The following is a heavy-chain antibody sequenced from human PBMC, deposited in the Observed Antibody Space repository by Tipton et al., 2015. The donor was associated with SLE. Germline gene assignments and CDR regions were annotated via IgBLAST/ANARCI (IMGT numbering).Heavy chain of an antibody. CDR2: ISYDGSNK. Sequence: SLRLSCAASGFTFSNYWMSWVRQAPGKGLEWVAVISYDGSNKYYADTVKGRFTISRDNSKNTLYLQMNSLRAEDTAAYYCARDVTIFGEVTDDAFDIWGQGTVVTVSS. CDR3: ARDVTIFGEVTDDAFDI. V-gene: IGHV3-30*03. D-gene: IGHD3-3*01. J-gene: IGHJ3*02. CDR1: GFTFSNYW.